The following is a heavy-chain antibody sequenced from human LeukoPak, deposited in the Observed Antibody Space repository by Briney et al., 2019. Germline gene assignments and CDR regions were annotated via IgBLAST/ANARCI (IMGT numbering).Heavy chain of an antibody. D-gene: IGHD1-26*01. V-gene: IGHV4-59*01. CDR2: IYYSGST. CDR3: ARYGYGGSYYFDY. CDR1: GGSISSYY. Sequence: SATLSLTCTVSGGSISSYYWSWIRQPPGKGLEWIGYIYYSGSTNYNPSLKRRVTISLATSKNQFSLKLSSVTAADTVVYYCARYGYGGSYYFDYWGQGTLVTVSS. J-gene: IGHJ4*02.